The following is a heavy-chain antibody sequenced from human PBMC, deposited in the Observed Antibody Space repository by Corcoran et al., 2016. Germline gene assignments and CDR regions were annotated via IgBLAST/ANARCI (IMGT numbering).Heavy chain of an antibody. CDR2: IKQDGSEK. CDR1: GFTFSSYW. CDR3: ARVPGVGATTECMDV. V-gene: IGHV3-7*01. D-gene: IGHD1-26*01. Sequence: EVQLVESGGGLVQPGGSLRLSCAASGFTFSSYWMSWVRQAPGKGLEWVANIKQDGSEKYYVDSVKGRFTISRDNAKNSLYLQMNSLRAEDTAVYYCARVPGVGATTECMDVWGQGTTVTVSS. J-gene: IGHJ6*02.